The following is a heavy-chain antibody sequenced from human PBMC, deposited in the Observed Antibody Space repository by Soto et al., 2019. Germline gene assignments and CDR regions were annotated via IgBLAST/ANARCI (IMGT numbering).Heavy chain of an antibody. J-gene: IGHJ4*02. CDR3: ARDLPSQHYYDSSGFDY. CDR2: IYTSGST. V-gene: IGHV4-4*07. CDR1: GGSISSYY. D-gene: IGHD3-22*01. Sequence: SETLSLTCTVSGGSISSYYWSWIRQPAGKGLEWIGRIYTSGSTNYNPSLKSRVTMSVDTSKNQFSLELSSVTAADTAVYYCARDLPSQHYYDSSGFDYWGQGTLVTVSS.